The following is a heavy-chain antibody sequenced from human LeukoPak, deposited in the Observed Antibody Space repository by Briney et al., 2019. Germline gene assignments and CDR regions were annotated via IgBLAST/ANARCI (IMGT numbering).Heavy chain of an antibody. J-gene: IGHJ4*02. CDR2: INHSGST. CDR1: GGSFSGYY. CDR3: ASRSGPGGGY. Sequence: SETLSLTCAVYGGSFSGYYWSWIRQPPGKGLEWIGAINHSGSTNYNPSLKSRVTISVDTSKNQFSLKLSSVTAADTAVYYCASRSGPGGGYWGQGTLVTVSS. V-gene: IGHV4-34*01. D-gene: IGHD2-15*01.